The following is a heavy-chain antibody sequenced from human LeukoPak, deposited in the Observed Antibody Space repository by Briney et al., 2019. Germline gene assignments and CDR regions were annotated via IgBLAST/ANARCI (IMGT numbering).Heavy chain of an antibody. V-gene: IGHV1-2*02. CDR3: ARVRDVYSSGWGFDY. Sequence: AASVKVSCKASGYTFTGYHMHWVRQAPGQGLEWMGWINPNSGGTNYAQKFQGRVTMTRDTSISTAYMELSRLRSDDTAVYYCARVRDVYSSGWGFDYWAREPWSPSPQ. J-gene: IGHJ4*02. CDR2: INPNSGGT. D-gene: IGHD6-19*01. CDR1: GYTFTGYH.